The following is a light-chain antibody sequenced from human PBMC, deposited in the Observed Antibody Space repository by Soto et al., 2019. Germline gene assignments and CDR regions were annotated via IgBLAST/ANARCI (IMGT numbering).Light chain of an antibody. J-gene: IGLJ1*01. CDR3: AAWDDSLSVP. CDR1: SSNIGNNY. V-gene: IGLV1-47*01. CDR2: RNN. Sequence: QSVLTQPPSASGTPGQRVTISCSGSSSNIGNNYVYWYQQLSGTAPKLLIYRNNQRPSGVPDRFSGSKSGTSASLAISGLRPEDEADYYCAAWDDSLSVPLGTGTKVTVL.